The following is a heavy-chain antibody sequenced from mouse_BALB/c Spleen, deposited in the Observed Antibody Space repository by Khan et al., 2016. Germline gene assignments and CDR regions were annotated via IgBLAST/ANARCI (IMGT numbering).Heavy chain of an antibody. CDR3: AAPSILWSFAY. D-gene: IGHD1-1*02. Sequence: QIQLVQSGPELKKPGETVKISCKASGYTFTDYSMHWVKQAPGKGLKWMGWIYTETGEPTYADDFKGRFAFSLETSASTAYLQINNLKNEDTATYFCAAPSILWSFAYWGQGTLVTVSA. V-gene: IGHV9-2-1*01. CDR1: GYTFTDYS. J-gene: IGHJ3*01. CDR2: IYTETGEP.